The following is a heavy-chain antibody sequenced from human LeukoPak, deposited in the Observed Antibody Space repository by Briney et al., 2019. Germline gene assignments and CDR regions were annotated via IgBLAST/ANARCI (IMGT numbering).Heavy chain of an antibody. V-gene: IGHV1-2*02. CDR3: ARDPIPRITIFGVVVPN. J-gene: IGHJ4*02. Sequence: GASVKVSCKVSGYTLTELSMHWVRQAPGQGLEWMGWINPNSGGTNYAQKFQGRVTMTRDTSISTAYMELSRLRSDDTAVYYCARDPIPRITIFGVVVPNWGQGTLVTVSS. CDR2: INPNSGGT. CDR1: GYTLTELS. D-gene: IGHD3-3*01.